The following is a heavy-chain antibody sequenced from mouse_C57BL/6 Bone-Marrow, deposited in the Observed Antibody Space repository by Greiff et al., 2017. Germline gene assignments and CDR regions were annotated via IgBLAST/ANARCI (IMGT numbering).Heavy chain of an antibody. Sequence: EVKLQESGGGLVKPGGSLKLSCAASGFTFSSYAMSWVRQTPEKRLEWVATISDGGSYTYYPDNVKGRFTISRDNDKNNLYLQMSHLKSEDTAMYYCARDPSNYFDYWGQGTTLTVSS. CDR1: GFTFSSYA. V-gene: IGHV5-4*01. CDR3: ARDPSNYFDY. CDR2: ISDGGSYT. J-gene: IGHJ2*01.